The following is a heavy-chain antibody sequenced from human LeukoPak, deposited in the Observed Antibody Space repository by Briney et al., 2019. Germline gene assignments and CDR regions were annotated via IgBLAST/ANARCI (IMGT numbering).Heavy chain of an antibody. CDR3: AKDKNTMVRGVISDY. CDR2: TRSGPST. J-gene: IGHJ4*02. V-gene: IGHV3-23*01. Sequence: TRSGPSTYYPHSLNARFTISRHNSKNTLYLQMNSLRAEDTAVYYCAKDKNTMVRGVISDYWGQGTLVTVSS. D-gene: IGHD3-10*01.